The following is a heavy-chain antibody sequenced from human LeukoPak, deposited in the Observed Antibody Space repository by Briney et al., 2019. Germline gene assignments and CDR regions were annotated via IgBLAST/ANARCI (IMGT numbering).Heavy chain of an antibody. Sequence: GGSLKLSCAVSGFTFSDPTIHWVRQASGKGLEWVGRVRSKAKNYATAYAASVQGRFVISRDDSKNAAYLQMNSLKIEDSAMYYCASLPEPWGQGTLVTVSS. CDR2: VRSKAKNYAT. J-gene: IGHJ5*02. V-gene: IGHV3-73*01. CDR3: ASLPEP. CDR1: GFTFSDPT.